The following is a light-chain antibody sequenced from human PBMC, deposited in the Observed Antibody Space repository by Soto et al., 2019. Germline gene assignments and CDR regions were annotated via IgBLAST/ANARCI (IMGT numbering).Light chain of an antibody. CDR2: GVN. J-gene: IGLJ1*01. CDR3: CSYAGISTFYV. CDR1: SSDVGSYNL. Sequence: XSVLALPPSVSRSPGQSITISCTGTSSDVGSYNLVSWYQQHPGKAPKLMIYGVNKRPSGVSNRFSGSKSGNTASLTISGLQAEDEADYYCCSYAGISTFYVFGTGTKVTVL. V-gene: IGLV2-23*02.